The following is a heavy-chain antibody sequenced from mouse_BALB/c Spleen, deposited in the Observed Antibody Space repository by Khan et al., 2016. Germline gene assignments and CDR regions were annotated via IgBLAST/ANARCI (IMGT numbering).Heavy chain of an antibody. CDR2: ISYDGSN. CDR1: GYSITSGYY. D-gene: IGHD1-1*01. V-gene: IGHV3-6*02. J-gene: IGHJ1*01. CDR3: ARDPLYYYGSSYWYFDV. Sequence: EVQLQESGPGLVKPSQSLSLTGSVTGYSITSGYYWNWIRQFPGNKLEWMGYISYDGSNNYNPSLKNRISITRDTSKNQFFLKLNSVTTEDTATYYCARDPLYYYGSSYWYFDVWGAGTTVTVSS.